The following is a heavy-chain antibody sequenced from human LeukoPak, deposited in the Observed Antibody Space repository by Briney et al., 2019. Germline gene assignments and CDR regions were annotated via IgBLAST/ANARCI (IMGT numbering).Heavy chain of an antibody. CDR2: IYYSGST. D-gene: IGHD6-13*01. Sequence: SETLSLTCTVSGGSISSYYWSWIRQPPGKGLGWIEYIYYSGSTNYNPSLKSRVTVSVDTSKNQFSLKLSSVTAADTAVYYCARVTGYVMEDYFDYWGQGTLVTVSS. CDR1: GGSISSYY. V-gene: IGHV4-59*01. J-gene: IGHJ4*02. CDR3: ARVTGYVMEDYFDY.